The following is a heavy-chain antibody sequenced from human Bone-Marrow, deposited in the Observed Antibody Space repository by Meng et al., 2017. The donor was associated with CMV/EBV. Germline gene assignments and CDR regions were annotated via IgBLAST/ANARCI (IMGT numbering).Heavy chain of an antibody. J-gene: IGHJ4*02. D-gene: IGHD3-3*01. CDR1: GDSIRSYY. Sequence: SETLSLTCTVSGDSIRSYYWSWIRQPPGKGLEWIGYIYYSGSTNYNPSLKSRVTISVDTSKNQFSLKLSSVTAADTAVYYCARGGATIFGVVIMPDYWGQGTLVTVSS. V-gene: IGHV4-59*01. CDR3: ARGGATIFGVVIMPDY. CDR2: IYYSGST.